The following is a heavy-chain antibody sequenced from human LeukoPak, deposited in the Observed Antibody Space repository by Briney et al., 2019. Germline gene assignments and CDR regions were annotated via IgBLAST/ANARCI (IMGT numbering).Heavy chain of an antibody. CDR2: IRSKANSYAT. CDR1: GFTFSGSA. Sequence: GGSLRLSCAASGFTFSGSAMHWVRQASGKGLEWVGRIRSKANSYATAYAASVKGGFTISRDDSKNTAYLQMNSLKTEDTAVYYCTSPYYDSSGHSNWFDPWGQGTLVTVSS. D-gene: IGHD3-22*01. CDR3: TSPYYDSSGHSNWFDP. J-gene: IGHJ5*02. V-gene: IGHV3-73*01.